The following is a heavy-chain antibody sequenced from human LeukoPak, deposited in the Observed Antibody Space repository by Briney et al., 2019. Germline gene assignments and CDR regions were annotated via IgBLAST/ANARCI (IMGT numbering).Heavy chain of an antibody. J-gene: IGHJ4*02. CDR3: AVWGWFGELLLDY. V-gene: IGHV3-53*04. CDR2: IYSGGIT. Sequence: PGGSLRLSCAASGFTVSSNYMSWVRQAAGKGLEWVSVIYSGGITYYADSVKGRFTTSRHNTKNTLYLQMNSLRAEDTAVYYCAVWGWFGELLLDYWGQGTLVTVSS. CDR1: GFTVSSNY. D-gene: IGHD3-10*01.